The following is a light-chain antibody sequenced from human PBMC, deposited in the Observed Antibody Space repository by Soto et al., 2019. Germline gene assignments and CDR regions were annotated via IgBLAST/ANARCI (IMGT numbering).Light chain of an antibody. Sequence: EIVLTQSPGTLSLSPGERATLSCRASQSVSSSYLAWYQQKPGQAPRLLIYGASSRATGIPDRFSGSGSGTDFTLTISRLEPEDFAVYYCKKYGSSQWTFGQGTKVDIK. V-gene: IGKV3-20*01. CDR2: GAS. J-gene: IGKJ1*01. CDR3: KKYGSSQWT. CDR1: QSVSSSY.